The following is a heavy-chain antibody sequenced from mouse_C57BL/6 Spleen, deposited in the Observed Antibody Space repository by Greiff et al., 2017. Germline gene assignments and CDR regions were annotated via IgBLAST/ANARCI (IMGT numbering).Heavy chain of an antibody. CDR3: ARNWDWYFDV. J-gene: IGHJ1*03. CDR1: GYTFTDYN. V-gene: IGHV1-18*01. Sequence: EVKLVESGPELVKPGASVKIPCKASGYTFTDYNMDWVKQSPGKSLEWIGDINPNNGGTIYNQKFKGKATLTVDKSSSTAYMELRSLTSEDTAVYYCARNWDWYFDVWGTGTTVTVSS. CDR2: INPNNGGT. D-gene: IGHD4-1*01.